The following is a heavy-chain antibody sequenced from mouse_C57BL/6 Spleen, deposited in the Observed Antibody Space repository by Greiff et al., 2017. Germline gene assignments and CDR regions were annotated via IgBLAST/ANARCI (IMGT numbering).Heavy chain of an antibody. Sequence: QQSCKASGYTFTSYWMHWVKQRPIQGLEWIGNIDPSDSETHYNQKFKDKATLTVDKSSSTAYMQLSSLTSEDSAVYYCARYYGKDFDYWGQGTTLTVSS. J-gene: IGHJ2*01. D-gene: IGHD1-1*01. CDR1: GYTFTSYW. CDR2: IDPSDSET. CDR3: ARYYGKDFDY. V-gene: IGHV1-52*01.